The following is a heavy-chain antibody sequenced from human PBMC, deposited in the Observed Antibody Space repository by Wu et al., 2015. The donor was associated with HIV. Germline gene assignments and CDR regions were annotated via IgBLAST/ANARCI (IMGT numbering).Heavy chain of an antibody. CDR1: GGTLTTYA. Sequence: QVQLVQSGAEVKKPGSSVKVSCKASGGTLTTYAFNWVRQAPGQGLDWMGRIIPLFGTTNYAQNLQARVSITADEFTNTVYLEVNSLRXRRDTAVYYCARDGKGMVRGVMVLSKYXWGQGTMVKPSL. D-gene: IGHD3-10*01. CDR2: IIPLFGTT. CDR3: ARDGKGMVRGVMVLSKYX. J-gene: IGHJ3*01. V-gene: IGHV1-69*13.